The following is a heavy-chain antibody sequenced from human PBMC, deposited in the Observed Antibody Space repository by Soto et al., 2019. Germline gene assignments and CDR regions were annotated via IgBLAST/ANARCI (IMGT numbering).Heavy chain of an antibody. V-gene: IGHV3-23*01. CDR1: GFTFSTYA. D-gene: IGHD6-19*01. Sequence: EVQLLESGGDLVQPGGSLRLSCTASGFTFSTYAMTWVRQAPGKGLEWVSSISGSGENTYYADSVKGRFTISRDNSKSTLYLQLNSLRTEDTAVYYCAKDHGWLPYSWGQGTLVTVSS. CDR2: ISGSGENT. CDR3: AKDHGWLPYS. J-gene: IGHJ1*01.